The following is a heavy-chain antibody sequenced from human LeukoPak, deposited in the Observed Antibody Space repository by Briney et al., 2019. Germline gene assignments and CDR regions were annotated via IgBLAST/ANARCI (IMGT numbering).Heavy chain of an antibody. CDR2: IRYDGSIK. CDR1: GFTFNSDG. CDR3: AKEKGNTGRPDY. J-gene: IGHJ4*02. Sequence: PGGSLRLSCAASGFTFNSDGMHWVRQAPGKGLEWVAFIRYDGSIKYYADSVKGRFTISRDNSKNTLYLQMSSLRTEDTAVYYCAKEKGNTGRPDYWGQGTLVTVSS. V-gene: IGHV3-30*02. D-gene: IGHD6-6*01.